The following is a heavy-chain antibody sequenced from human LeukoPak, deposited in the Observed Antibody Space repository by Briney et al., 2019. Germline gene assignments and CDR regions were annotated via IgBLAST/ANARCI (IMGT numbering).Heavy chain of an antibody. CDR3: ARLFEQ. Sequence: SETLSLTCTVSGGSMTSVTYYWSWIRQPAGEGMEWIGPISNRGRTKYNPSLKSRLTISLDTSKNQFALKLTSVTAADTALYYCARLFEQWGQGTLVTVSS. D-gene: IGHD3-16*01. J-gene: IGHJ4*02. CDR1: GGSMTSVTYY. V-gene: IGHV4-61*02. CDR2: ISNRGRT.